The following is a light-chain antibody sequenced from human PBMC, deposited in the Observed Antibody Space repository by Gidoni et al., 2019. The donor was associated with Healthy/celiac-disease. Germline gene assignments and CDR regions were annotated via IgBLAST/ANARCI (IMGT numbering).Light chain of an antibody. J-gene: IGKJ1*01. Sequence: IVMTHSLDSLAVSLGERATINCKSSPSVLYSYDNKNYLPWYQQKPGQPPKLLIYWASTRDSGVPDRFRGSGSGTDFTLTISSLQAEDVAVYYCQQYYNTPPTWTFGQGTKVEIK. CDR3: QQYYNTPPTWT. CDR2: WAS. CDR1: PSVLYSYDNKNY. V-gene: IGKV4-1*01.